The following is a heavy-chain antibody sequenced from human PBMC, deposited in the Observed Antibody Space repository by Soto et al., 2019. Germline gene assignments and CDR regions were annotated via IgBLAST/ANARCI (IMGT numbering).Heavy chain of an antibody. V-gene: IGHV3-21*01. CDR1: GFTFGFSS. D-gene: IGHD6-19*01. J-gene: IGHJ4*02. CDR3: ARDGGGWSRDC. CDR2: ISSSSDYI. Sequence: PGGSLRLSCAASGFTFGFSSMNWVRQAPGKGLEWVSSISSSSDYIYYADSVKGRFTVSRDNAKNALYLQMNSLRAEDTAVYYCARDGGGWSRDCWGQGTLVTVSS.